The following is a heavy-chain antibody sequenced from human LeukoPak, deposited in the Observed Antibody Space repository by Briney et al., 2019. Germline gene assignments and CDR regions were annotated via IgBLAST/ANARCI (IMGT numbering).Heavy chain of an antibody. CDR1: GFIFSAYE. CDR3: ASLNRYSKFLDY. CDR2: ISSSASTI. Sequence: GGSLRLSCAVSGFIFSAYEMNWVRQAPGKGLEWLSYISSSASTIYYADSVKGRFTISRDNAKNSLYLQLNSLRAEDTAVYYCASLNRYSKFLDYWGQGALVTVSS. J-gene: IGHJ4*02. D-gene: IGHD4-11*01. V-gene: IGHV3-48*03.